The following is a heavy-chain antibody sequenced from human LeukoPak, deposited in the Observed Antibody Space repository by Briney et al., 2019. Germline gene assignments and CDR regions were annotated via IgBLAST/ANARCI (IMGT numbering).Heavy chain of an antibody. CDR1: GFTFNTYA. Sequence: PGGSLRLSCLASGFTFNTYAMNWVRQAPGGGLEWVAALSGDRSHIYHADSVMGRFTISRDNAKNSLYLQMNSLRAEDTAVYYCARALHSSGWYGGFDYWGQGTLVTVSS. V-gene: IGHV3-21*01. CDR2: LSGDRSHI. D-gene: IGHD6-19*01. J-gene: IGHJ4*02. CDR3: ARALHSSGWYGGFDY.